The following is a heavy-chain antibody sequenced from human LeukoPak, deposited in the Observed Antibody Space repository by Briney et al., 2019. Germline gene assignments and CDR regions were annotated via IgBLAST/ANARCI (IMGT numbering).Heavy chain of an antibody. CDR3: ARESGITMVRGVHIP. CDR1: GFTFSSYA. Sequence: GGTLRLSCAASGFTFSSYAMSWVRQAPGKGLEWVSYISSSGRTTYYADSVKGRFTISRDNAKNALYLQMNSLRAEDTAVYYCARESGITMVRGVHIPWGQGTLVTVSS. D-gene: IGHD3-10*01. J-gene: IGHJ5*02. V-gene: IGHV3-48*03. CDR2: ISSSGRTT.